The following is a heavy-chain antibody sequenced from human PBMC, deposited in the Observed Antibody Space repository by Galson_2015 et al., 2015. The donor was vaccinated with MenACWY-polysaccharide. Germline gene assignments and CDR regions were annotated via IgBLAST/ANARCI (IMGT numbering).Heavy chain of an antibody. J-gene: IGHJ4*02. CDR1: GGSIGSYY. CDR2: IYYSGST. D-gene: IGHD2-2*01. Sequence: SETLSLTCTVSGGSIGSYYWTWIRQPPGKGLEYIGYIYYSGSTKYSPSLKSRVTISVDTSKNQFSLKLSSVTAADTAVYYCARYTCTSTSCYFDYWCQGTLVPVSS. V-gene: IGHV4-59*01. CDR3: ARYTCTSTSCYFDY.